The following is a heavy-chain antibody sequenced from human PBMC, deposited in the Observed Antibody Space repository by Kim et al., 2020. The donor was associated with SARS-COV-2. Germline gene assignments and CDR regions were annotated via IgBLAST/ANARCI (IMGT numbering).Heavy chain of an antibody. CDR3: AKSAAVAGIYYYYGMDV. V-gene: IGHV3-23*01. D-gene: IGHD6-19*01. Sequence: VKGRFTISRDNSKNTLYLQMNSLRAEDTAVYYCAKSAAVAGIYYYYGMDVWGQGTTVTASS. J-gene: IGHJ6*02.